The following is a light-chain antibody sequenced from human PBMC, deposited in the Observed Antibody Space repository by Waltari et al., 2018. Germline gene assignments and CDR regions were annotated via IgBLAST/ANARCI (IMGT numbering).Light chain of an antibody. Sequence: QSVLTQPPSVSGAPGQRVTISCTGSDSNIGAGYDVHWYQQLPGTAPKLLIYGNTNRPSGVRDRFAGSKSGTSGSLAITGLQAEDEAYYYCQSYDRSLTGSWVFGGGTKLTVL. CDR3: QSYDRSLTGSWV. CDR2: GNT. CDR1: DSNIGAGYD. V-gene: IGLV1-40*01. J-gene: IGLJ3*02.